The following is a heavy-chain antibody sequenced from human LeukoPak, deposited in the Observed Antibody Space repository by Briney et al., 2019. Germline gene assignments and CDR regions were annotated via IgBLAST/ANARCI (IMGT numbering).Heavy chain of an antibody. V-gene: IGHV3-23*01. J-gene: IGHJ4*02. CDR3: AKDRGLDCSSTSCYSSGLLDY. CDR1: GFTFSSYA. CDR2: ISGSGGST. D-gene: IGHD2-2*02. Sequence: PGASLRLSCAASGFTFSSYAMSWVRQAPGKGLEWVSAISGSGGSTYYADSVKGRFTISRDNSKNTLYPQMNSLRAEDTAVYYCAKDRGLDCSSTSCYSSGLLDYWGQGTLVTVSS.